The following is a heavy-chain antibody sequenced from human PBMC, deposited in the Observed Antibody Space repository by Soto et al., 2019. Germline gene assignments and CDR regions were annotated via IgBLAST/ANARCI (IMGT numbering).Heavy chain of an antibody. V-gene: IGHV4-61*01. CDR2: IYYSGSA. D-gene: IGHD3-10*01. J-gene: IGHJ6*02. CDR3: ARGVGFGYYYYHMDL. Sequence: SETLSLTCTVSGDSVTSVSDYWSWIRQPPGKGLEWIGYIYYSGSADYNPSLGSRVTIPIDTSKNQFSLKLTSVTAADTAVYYCARGVGFGYYYYHMDLWGQGTTVTVSS. CDR1: GDSVTSVSDY.